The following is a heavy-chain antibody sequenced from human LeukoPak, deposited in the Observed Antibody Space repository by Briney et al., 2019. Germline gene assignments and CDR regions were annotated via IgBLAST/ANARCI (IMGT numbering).Heavy chain of an antibody. Sequence: GASVKVSCKVSGYTLTELSMHWVRQAPGKGLEWMGGFDPEDGETIYAQKFQGRVTMTEDTSTDTAYMELSSLRSEDTAVYYCATVAHGGNSGGFEYWGQGTLVTVSS. CDR3: ATVAHGGNSGGFEY. D-gene: IGHD4-23*01. J-gene: IGHJ4*02. V-gene: IGHV1-24*01. CDR1: GYTLTELS. CDR2: FDPEDGET.